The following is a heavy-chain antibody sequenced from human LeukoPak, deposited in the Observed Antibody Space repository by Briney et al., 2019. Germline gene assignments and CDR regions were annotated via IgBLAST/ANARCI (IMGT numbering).Heavy chain of an antibody. V-gene: IGHV4-39*01. D-gene: IGHD1-26*01. Sequence: SETLSLTCTGSDGSGSGISHYWGWIRQPPGRGLEWIGTKSKDGTTSLYNPSLKSRVTMVVDTSKNQFSLRLTSVTAADTALYFCARPFSRSYSSFDFWGQGILVIVSS. CDR1: DGSGSGISHY. CDR2: KSKDGTT. J-gene: IGHJ4*02. CDR3: ARPFSRSYSSFDF.